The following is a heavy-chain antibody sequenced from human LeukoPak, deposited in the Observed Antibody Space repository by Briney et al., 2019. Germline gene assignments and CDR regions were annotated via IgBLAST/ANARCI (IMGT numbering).Heavy chain of an antibody. CDR2: IYYSGST. Sequence: SQTLSLTCTVSGGSISSGGYYWSWIRQHPGKGLEWIGYIYYSGSTYYNPSLKSRVTISVDTSKNQFSLKLSSVTAADTAVYYCARAEGDFWSGYYFWFDPWGQGTTVTVSS. V-gene: IGHV4-31*03. CDR3: ARAEGDFWSGYYFWFDP. D-gene: IGHD3-3*01. CDR1: GGSISSGGYY. J-gene: IGHJ5*01.